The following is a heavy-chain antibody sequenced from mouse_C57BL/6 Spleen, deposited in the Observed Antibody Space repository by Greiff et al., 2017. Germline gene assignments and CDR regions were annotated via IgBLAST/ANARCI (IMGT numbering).Heavy chain of an antibody. D-gene: IGHD1-1*01. V-gene: IGHV1-82*01. CDR3: ARSKNGSSYGYFDD. J-gene: IGHJ2*01. CDR2: IYPGDGDT. Sequence: VQLQESGPELVKPGASVKISCKASGYAFSSSWMNWVKQRPGKGLEWIGRIYPGDGDTNYNGKFKGKATLTADQSSSTAYMQLSSLTSEDSAVYFCARSKNGSSYGYFDDWGQGTTLTVSS. CDR1: GYAFSSSW.